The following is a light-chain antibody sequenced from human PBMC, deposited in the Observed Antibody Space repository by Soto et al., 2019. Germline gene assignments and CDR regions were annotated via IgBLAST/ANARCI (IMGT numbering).Light chain of an antibody. CDR3: QQSNSAPIT. Sequence: DTPMTQSPSSLSASVGDRVTITCRASQGITKYLNWYQQKPGKAPKLLIYAASSLQSGVPSRFSGSGYGTDFTLTISSLQPEDSATYFCQQSNSAPITFGGGTTVEIK. V-gene: IGKV1-39*01. CDR2: AAS. CDR1: QGITKY. J-gene: IGKJ4*01.